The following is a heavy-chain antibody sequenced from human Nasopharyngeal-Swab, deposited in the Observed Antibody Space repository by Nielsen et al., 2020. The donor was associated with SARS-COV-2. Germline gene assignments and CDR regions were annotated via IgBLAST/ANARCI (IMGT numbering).Heavy chain of an antibody. Sequence: SAQVSCNASAGTFSSYAISWVRQAPGQGLEWMGGIIPIFGTANYAQKFQGRVTITADESTSTAYMELSSLRSEDTAVYYCASLGDSSSYRYYGMDVWGQGTTVTISS. V-gene: IGHV1-69*13. J-gene: IGHJ6*02. CDR2: IIPIFGTA. CDR3: ASLGDSSSYRYYGMDV. CDR1: AGTFSSYA. D-gene: IGHD6-6*01.